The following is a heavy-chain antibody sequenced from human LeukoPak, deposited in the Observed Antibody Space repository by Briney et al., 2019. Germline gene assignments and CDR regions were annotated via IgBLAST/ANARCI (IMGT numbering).Heavy chain of an antibody. CDR1: GFTFSSYA. J-gene: IGHJ5*02. V-gene: IGHV3-23*01. CDR3: AKDRMLSQWLANWFDP. D-gene: IGHD6-19*01. CDR2: ISGSGGSA. Sequence: GGSLRLSCAASGFTFSSYAMSWVRQAPGKGLEWVSAISGSGGSAYYADSVKGRFTISRDNSKNTLYLQMNSLRAEDTAVYYCAKDRMLSQWLANWFDPWGQGTLVTVSS.